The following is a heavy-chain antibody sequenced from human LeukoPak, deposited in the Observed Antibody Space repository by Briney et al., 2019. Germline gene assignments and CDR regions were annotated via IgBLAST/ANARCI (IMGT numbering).Heavy chain of an antibody. J-gene: IGHJ3*02. CDR3: ARDGRLGMGRGVNAFDI. D-gene: IGHD3-10*01. CDR2: ISAYNGNT. CDR1: GYTFTSYG. V-gene: IGHV1-18*01. Sequence: ASVKVSCKASGYTFTSYGISWVRQAPGQGLEWMGWISAYNGNTNYAQKLQGRVTMTTDTSTSTAYMELRSLRPDDTAVYYCARDGRLGMGRGVNAFDIWGQGTMVTVSS.